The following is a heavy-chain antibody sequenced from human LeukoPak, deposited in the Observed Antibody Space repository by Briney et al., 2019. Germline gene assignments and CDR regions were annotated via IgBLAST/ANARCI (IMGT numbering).Heavy chain of an antibody. V-gene: IGHV3-30*02. CDR3: ARVAEGATTVSFFFDY. CDR1: GFTFSSYG. D-gene: IGHD1-26*01. Sequence: QTGGSLRLSCAASGFTFSSYGMHWVRQAPGKGLEWVAFIRYDGSNKYYADSVKGRFTISRDNSKNTLYLQMNSLRAEDTAVYYCARVAEGATTVSFFFDYWGQGTLVTVSS. J-gene: IGHJ4*02. CDR2: IRYDGSNK.